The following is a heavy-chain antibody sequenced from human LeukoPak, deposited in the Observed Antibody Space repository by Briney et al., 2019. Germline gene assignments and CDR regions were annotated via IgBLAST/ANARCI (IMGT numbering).Heavy chain of an antibody. CDR1: GFTFSSYA. D-gene: IGHD3-9*01. CDR3: AKDLDILTGYCFDY. J-gene: IGHJ4*02. CDR2: ISGSGGST. Sequence: GGSLRLSCAASGFTFSSYAMSWVRQAPGKGLEWVSAISGSGGSTYYAASVKGRFTISRDNSKNTLYLQMNSLRAEDTAVYYCAKDLDILTGYCFDYWGQGTLVTVSS. V-gene: IGHV3-23*01.